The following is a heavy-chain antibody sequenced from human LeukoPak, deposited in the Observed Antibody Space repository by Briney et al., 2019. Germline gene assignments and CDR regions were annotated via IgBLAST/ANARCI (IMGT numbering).Heavy chain of an antibody. CDR2: INHSGST. V-gene: IGHV4-34*01. J-gene: IGHJ4*02. CDR3: GRGPGGRVGSV. CDR1: GGSFSGYY. Sequence: SETLSLTCAVYGGSFSGYYWSWIRQPPGKGLEWIGEINHSGSTNYNPSLKSRVTISVDTSKNQFSLKLSSVTAADTAVYYCGRGPGGRVGSVWAKGTRVTVSS. D-gene: IGHD5-24*01.